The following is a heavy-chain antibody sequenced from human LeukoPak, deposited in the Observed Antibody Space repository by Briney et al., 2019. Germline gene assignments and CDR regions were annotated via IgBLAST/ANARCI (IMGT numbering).Heavy chain of an antibody. Sequence: ASVKVSCKTSGYTFPSYGITWVRQAPGQGLEWMGWISGYNGNTDHAQKFQGRVTMTTDTSTSTAYMELRSLRSDDTAVYYCARDGIEYSSSDYFDYWGQGTLVTVSS. D-gene: IGHD6-6*01. J-gene: IGHJ4*02. V-gene: IGHV1-18*01. CDR1: GYTFPSYG. CDR2: ISGYNGNT. CDR3: ARDGIEYSSSDYFDY.